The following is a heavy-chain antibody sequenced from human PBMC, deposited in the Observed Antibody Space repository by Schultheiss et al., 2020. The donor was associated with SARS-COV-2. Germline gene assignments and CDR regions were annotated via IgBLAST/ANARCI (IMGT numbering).Heavy chain of an antibody. V-gene: IGHV3-7*04. J-gene: IGHJ6*03. D-gene: IGHD3-3*01. Sequence: GEPLKISCAASGFTFSSYWMSWVHQAPGKGLEWVANIKGDGSEKYLVDSVKGRFTISRDNANNSLYLQMSSLRPEDTAVYYCARDSSKRTTIFAMVPHRYMDVWGKGITVTVSS. CDR3: ARDSSKRTTIFAMVPHRYMDV. CDR2: IKGDGSEK. CDR1: GFTFSSYW.